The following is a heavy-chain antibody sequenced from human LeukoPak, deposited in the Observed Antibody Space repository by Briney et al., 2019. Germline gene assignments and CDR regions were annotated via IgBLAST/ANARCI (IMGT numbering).Heavy chain of an antibody. V-gene: IGHV3-43*02. Sequence: PGGSLRLSYAAAGFTFRMVSMDCVRQAPGKGLEWVSLISGDESATHYADSVKGRFTISRDNSKHSVYLQMTGLTVEDTAFYYCEKAKNTVSYTFDYWGQGALVTVSS. CDR3: EKAKNTVSYTFDY. CDR2: ISGDESAT. D-gene: IGHD2/OR15-2a*01. CDR1: GFTFRMVS. J-gene: IGHJ4*02.